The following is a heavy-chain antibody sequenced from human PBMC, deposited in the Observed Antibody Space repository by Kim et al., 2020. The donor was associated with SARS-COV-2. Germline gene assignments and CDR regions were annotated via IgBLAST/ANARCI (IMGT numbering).Heavy chain of an antibody. CDR2: IYYSGST. CDR3: ARRGYSYGYVGVDY. V-gene: IGHV4-39*07. CDR1: GGSISSSSYY. D-gene: IGHD5-18*01. J-gene: IGHJ4*02. Sequence: SETLSLTCTVSGGSISSSSYYWGWIRQPPGKGLEWIGSIYYSGSTYYNPSLKSRVTISVDTSKNQFSLKLSSVTAADTAVYYCARRGYSYGYVGVDYWGQGTLVTVSS.